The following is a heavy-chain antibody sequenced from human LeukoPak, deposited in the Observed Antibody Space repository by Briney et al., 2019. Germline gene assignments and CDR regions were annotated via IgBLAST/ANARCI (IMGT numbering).Heavy chain of an antibody. D-gene: IGHD3-10*01. Sequence: ASVKVSCKASGYSFTSHDINWVRQATGQGLERMGWMNPNSGNTGYAQRFQGRVTMTTDTSIKTAYIELRSMRSEDTAVYYCARAGRKYAFDYWGQGTLVTVSS. CDR1: GYSFTSHD. V-gene: IGHV1-8*01. CDR3: ARAGRKYAFDY. J-gene: IGHJ4*02. CDR2: MNPNSGNT.